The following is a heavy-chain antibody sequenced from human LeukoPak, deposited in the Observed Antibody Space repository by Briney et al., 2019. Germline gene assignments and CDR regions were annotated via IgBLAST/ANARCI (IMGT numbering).Heavy chain of an antibody. CDR1: GGSISSGDYY. D-gene: IGHD6-13*01. J-gene: IGHJ5*02. Sequence: SQTLSLTCTVSGGSISSGDYYWSWIRQPPGKGLEWIGYIYYSGSTNYNPSLKSRVTISVDTSKNQFSLKLSSVTAADTAVYYCAREVRYSSSWYGTGWFDPWGQGTLVTVSS. CDR2: IYYSGST. CDR3: AREVRYSSSWYGTGWFDP. V-gene: IGHV4-61*08.